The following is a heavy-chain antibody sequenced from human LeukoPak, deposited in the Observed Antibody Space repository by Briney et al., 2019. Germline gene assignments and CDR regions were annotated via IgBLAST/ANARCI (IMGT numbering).Heavy chain of an antibody. D-gene: IGHD7-27*01. CDR2: ISGSGGST. V-gene: IGHV3-23*01. CDR3: ARVYDVNWGGFDY. Sequence: GSLRLSCAASGFTFSSYAMSWVRQAPGKGLEWVSAISGSGGSTYYADSVKGRFTISRDNSKNTLYLQMNSPRAEDTAVYYCARVYDVNWGGFDYWGQGTLVTVSS. CDR1: GFTFSSYA. J-gene: IGHJ4*02.